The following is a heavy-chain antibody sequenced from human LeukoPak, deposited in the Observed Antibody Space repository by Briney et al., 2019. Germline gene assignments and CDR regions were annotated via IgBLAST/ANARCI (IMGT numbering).Heavy chain of an antibody. J-gene: IGHJ2*01. Sequence: GGSLRLSCAASGFTSSSYGMHWVRQAPGRGLEWVSTISAYRGITYYADSVEGRFTVSRDNSKNTLSLHMNSLRAEDTAFYYCTKSLQSITSWAWYFDLWGRGSLVIVSS. CDR2: ISAYRGIT. CDR3: TKSLQSITSWAWYFDL. D-gene: IGHD2-2*01. V-gene: IGHV3-23*01. CDR1: GFTSSSYG.